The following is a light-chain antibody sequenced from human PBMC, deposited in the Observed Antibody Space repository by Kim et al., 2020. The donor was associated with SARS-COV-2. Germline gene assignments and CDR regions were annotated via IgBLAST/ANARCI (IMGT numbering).Light chain of an antibody. CDR3: QQYYSIPLT. CDR2: WAS. J-gene: IGKJ4*01. CDR1: QSVLHSSNNKNY. V-gene: IGKV4-1*01. Sequence: DIVMTQSPDSLAVSRGERATINCKSSQSVLHSSNNKNYLAWYQQKPGQPPKLLIHWASTRESGIPDRFSGSGSGTDFTLTISSLQAEDVAVYFCQQYYSIPLTFGGGTKVDIK.